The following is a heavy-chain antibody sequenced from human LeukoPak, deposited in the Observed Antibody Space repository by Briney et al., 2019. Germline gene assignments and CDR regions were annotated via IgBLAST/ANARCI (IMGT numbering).Heavy chain of an antibody. CDR1: GYTFTRYY. CDR3: AREGTYGGNVKWFDR. V-gene: IGHV1-2*02. Sequence: ASVKVSCKASGYTFTRYYMHWVRQAPGQGLEWMGWINPNSGGTNYAQKFQGRVTMTRDTSISTAYMELSRLRSDDTAVYYCAREGTYGGNVKWFDRWGQGTLVTVSS. CDR2: INPNSGGT. D-gene: IGHD4-23*01. J-gene: IGHJ5*02.